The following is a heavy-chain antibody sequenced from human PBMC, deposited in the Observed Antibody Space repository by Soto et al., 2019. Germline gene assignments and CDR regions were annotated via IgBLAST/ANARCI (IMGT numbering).Heavy chain of an antibody. CDR2: ISYCGGT. J-gene: IGHJ3*02. V-gene: IGHV4-59*01. Sequence: SETLSLTCTASGGSINSYYWSWIRQPPGKGLERIGYISYCGGTNYNPSLKSRVTISVYTSKNHFSLKLRYVTAADTAVYYCARAPPELVIVLPAAIITFNIWCQGTRVPVS. D-gene: IGHD2-2*01. CDR3: ARAPPELVIVLPAAIITFNI. CDR1: GGSINSYY.